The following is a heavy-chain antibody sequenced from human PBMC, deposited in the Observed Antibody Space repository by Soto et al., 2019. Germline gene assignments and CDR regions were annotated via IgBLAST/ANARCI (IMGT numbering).Heavy chain of an antibody. CDR2: VAYDGSKK. Sequence: QVQLVESGGGVVQPGRSLRLSCAASGFTFGTYGMHWVRQAPGKGLEWVAIVAYDGSKKYYADPVKGRFTISRDNNKNTLYVQMNRLGSRDTAVYCCAQDHSGLWGYDYGTFDYRGQGTLVTVS. CDR3: AQDHSGLWGYDYGTFDY. V-gene: IGHV3-30*18. J-gene: IGHJ4*02. CDR1: GFTFGTYG. D-gene: IGHD5-12*01.